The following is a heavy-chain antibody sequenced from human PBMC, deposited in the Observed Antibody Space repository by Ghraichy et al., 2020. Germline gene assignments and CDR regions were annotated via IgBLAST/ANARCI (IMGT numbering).Heavy chain of an antibody. CDR1: GGSISSYY. CDR2: IYYSGST. D-gene: IGHD6-13*01. CDR3: ARDPDFHQLAYFDY. Sequence: SQTLSLTCTVSGGSISSYYWSWIRQPPGKGLEWIGYIYYSGSTNYNPSLKSRVTISVDTSKNQFSLKLSSVTAADTAVYYCARDPDFHQLAYFDYWGQGTLVTVSS. V-gene: IGHV4-59*01. J-gene: IGHJ4*02.